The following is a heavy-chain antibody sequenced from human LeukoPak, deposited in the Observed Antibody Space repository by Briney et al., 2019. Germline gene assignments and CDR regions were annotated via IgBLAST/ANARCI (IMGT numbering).Heavy chain of an antibody. J-gene: IGHJ4*02. Sequence: SETLSLTCTVSGGSISSYYWSWIRQPPGKGLEWIGYIYYSGSTNYNPSLKSRVTISVDTSKNQFSLKLSSVTAADTAVYYCARDVIAAPGTFDYWGQGALVTVSS. CDR3: ARDVIAAPGTFDY. CDR2: IYYSGST. CDR1: GGSISSYY. V-gene: IGHV4-59*12. D-gene: IGHD6-13*01.